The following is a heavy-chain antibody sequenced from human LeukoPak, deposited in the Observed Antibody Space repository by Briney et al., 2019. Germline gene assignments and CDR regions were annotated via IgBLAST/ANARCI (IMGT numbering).Heavy chain of an antibody. J-gene: IGHJ5*02. CDR2: INHSGST. V-gene: IGHV4-34*01. CDR3: ARGRIVLMVYPRNWFDP. D-gene: IGHD2-8*01. Sequence: SETLSLTCAVYGGSFGGYYWSWIRQPPGKGLEWIGEINHSGSTSYNPSLKSRVTISVDTSKNQFSLKLSSVTAADTAVYYCARGRIVLMVYPRNWFDPWGQGTLVTVSS. CDR1: GGSFGGYY.